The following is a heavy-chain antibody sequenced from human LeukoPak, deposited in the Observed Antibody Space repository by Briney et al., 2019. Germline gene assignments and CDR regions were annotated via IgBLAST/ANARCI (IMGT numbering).Heavy chain of an antibody. V-gene: IGHV3-23*01. CDR3: ARDPNGDYIGAFEF. CDR2: ITSGGAP. J-gene: IGHJ3*01. CDR1: GFTFSNYA. Sequence: GGSLRLSCAASGFTFSNYAVMWVRQAPGQGLEWVSAITSGGAPKYADSVKGRFTISRDNSKNTLYLQMNSLRVEDTAQYFCARDPNGDYIGAFEFWGQGTGVTISS. D-gene: IGHD4-17*01.